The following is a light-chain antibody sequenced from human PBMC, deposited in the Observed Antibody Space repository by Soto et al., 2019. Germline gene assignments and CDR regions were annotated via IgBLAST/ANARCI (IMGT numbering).Light chain of an antibody. V-gene: IGLV1-51*02. CDR1: SSNIGSSS. J-gene: IGLJ1*01. Sequence: QSALTQPPSASGTPGQRVTISCSGGSSNIGSSSVGWYQQLPGTAPKLLIHENDKRPSGIPDRFSGSKSGTSATLGITGLQTGDEADYYCGTWDSSLSIFVFGTGTKVTVL. CDR2: END. CDR3: GTWDSSLSIFV.